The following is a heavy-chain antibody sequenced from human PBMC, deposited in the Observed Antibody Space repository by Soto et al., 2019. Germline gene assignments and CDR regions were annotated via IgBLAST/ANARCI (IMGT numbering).Heavy chain of an antibody. J-gene: IGHJ4*02. Sequence: SETLSLTCTVSCGSISSYYWSWIRQPPGKGLEWIGYIYYSGSTNYNLSLKSRVTISVDTSKNQFSLKLSSVTAADTAVYYCARSDIPDYWGQGTLVTVSS. V-gene: IGHV4-59*01. CDR2: IYYSGST. CDR3: ARSDIPDY. D-gene: IGHD3-9*01. CDR1: CGSISSYY.